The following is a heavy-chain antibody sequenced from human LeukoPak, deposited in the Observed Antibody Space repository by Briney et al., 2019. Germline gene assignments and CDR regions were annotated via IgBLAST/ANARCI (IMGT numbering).Heavy chain of an antibody. J-gene: IGHJ6*03. Sequence: ASVKVSCKASGYNFAHNIHWVRQAPGQGHEFMGWINPKNGGTKYAQNFQGRVTMTRDTSISTVYMELSSLGSDDTAVYYCARAEAAGDNRGGYYYFYMDVWGKGTTVTVSS. CDR1: GYNFAHN. CDR3: ARAEAAGDNRGGYYYFYMDV. CDR2: INPKNGGT. V-gene: IGHV1-2*02. D-gene: IGHD6-25*01.